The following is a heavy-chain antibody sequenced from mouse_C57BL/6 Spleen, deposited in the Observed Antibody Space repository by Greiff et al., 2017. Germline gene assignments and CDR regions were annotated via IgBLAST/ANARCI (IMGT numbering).Heavy chain of an antibody. CDR1: GYSFTGYY. Sequence: EVQLQQSGPELVKPGASVKISCKASGYSFTGYYMNWVKQSPEKSLEWIGEINPSTGGTTYNQKFKAKATLTVDKSSSTAYMQLKSLASEDSAVYYCASDGNYAVFAYWGQGTLVTVSA. CDR2: INPSTGGT. D-gene: IGHD2-1*01. V-gene: IGHV1-42*01. J-gene: IGHJ3*01. CDR3: ASDGNYAVFAY.